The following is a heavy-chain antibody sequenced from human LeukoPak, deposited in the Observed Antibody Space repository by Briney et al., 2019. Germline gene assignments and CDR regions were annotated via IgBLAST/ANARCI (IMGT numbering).Heavy chain of an antibody. CDR1: GFTFSRDG. CDR2: ISASGGGT. Sequence: GGSLRLSCAASGFTFSRDGMSWVRQAPGKGLEWVSSISASGGGTVYADSVKGRVTISSDNSKNTLYLQMHSLRAEDTAVYSCAKNLLGSEAFSWYFDLWGRGTMVTVSS. D-gene: IGHD1-26*01. J-gene: IGHJ2*01. CDR3: AKNLLGSEAFSWYFDL. V-gene: IGHV3-23*01.